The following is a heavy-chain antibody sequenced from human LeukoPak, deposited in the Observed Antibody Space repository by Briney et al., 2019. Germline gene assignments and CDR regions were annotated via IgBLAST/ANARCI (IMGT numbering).Heavy chain of an antibody. V-gene: IGHV3-23*01. CDR3: AKAPRVRVYFDY. D-gene: IGHD1-1*01. CDR1: GFTFSSYA. CDR2: ISGSGGST. J-gene: IGHJ4*02. Sequence: GGSLRLSCAASGFTFSSYAMSWVRQAPGKGLEWVSAISGSGGSTYYADSVKGRFAISRDNSKNTLYLQMNSLRAEDTAVYYCAKAPRVRVYFDYWGQGTLVTVSS.